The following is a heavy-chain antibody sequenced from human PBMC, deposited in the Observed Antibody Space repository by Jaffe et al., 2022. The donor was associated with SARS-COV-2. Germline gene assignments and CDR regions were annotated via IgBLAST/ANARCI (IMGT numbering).Heavy chain of an antibody. D-gene: IGHD3-16*01. J-gene: IGHJ1*01. V-gene: IGHV3-23*04. CDR2: VGGSGAST. Sequence: EVRLAVSGGGLVQPGESLRLSCAASGFTFINYAMTWVRQSPRKGLEWVSAVGGSGASTYYADSVRGRFTVSRDNSKNTVYLQMNSLRDEDTGVYYCAKDFSWDDSSRIFAVWGRGVLVTVSS. CDR3: AKDFSWDDSSRIFAV. CDR1: GFTFINYA.